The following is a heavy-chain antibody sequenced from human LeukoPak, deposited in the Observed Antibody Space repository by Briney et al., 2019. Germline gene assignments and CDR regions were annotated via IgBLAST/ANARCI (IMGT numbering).Heavy chain of an antibody. CDR1: GGTFSSYA. CDR2: IIPIFGTA. D-gene: IGHD3-10*01. V-gene: IGHV1-69*13. J-gene: IGHJ4*02. CDR3: ARDVYYGSGAFDY. Sequence: ASVKVSCKASGGTFSSYAISWVRQAPGQGLEWMGGIIPIFGTANYAQKFQGRVTITADESTSTAYMELSSLRSEDTAVYYWARDVYYGSGAFDYGGRGTLVPVS.